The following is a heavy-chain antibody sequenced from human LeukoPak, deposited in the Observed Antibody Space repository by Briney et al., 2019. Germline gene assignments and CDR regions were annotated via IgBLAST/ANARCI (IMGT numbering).Heavy chain of an antibody. J-gene: IGHJ4*02. CDR2: IKQDGSEK. D-gene: IGHD3-9*01. V-gene: IGHV3-7*04. CDR3: ARGLRYFDWLLFRGYYFDY. Sequence: GGSLRLSCAASGFTFSSYWMSWVRQAPGKGLEWVANIKQDGSEKYYVDSVKGRFTISRDNAKNSLYLQMNSLRAEDTAVYYCARGLRYFDWLLFRGYYFDYWGQGTLVTVSS. CDR1: GFTFSSYW.